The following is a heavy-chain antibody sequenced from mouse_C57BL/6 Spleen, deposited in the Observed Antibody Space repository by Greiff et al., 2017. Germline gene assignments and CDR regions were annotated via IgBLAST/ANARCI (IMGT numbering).Heavy chain of an antibody. V-gene: IGHV5-6*01. CDR3: ARRYDDGYAMDY. D-gene: IGHD2-4*01. Sequence: VQLKESGGDLVKPGGSLKLSCAASGFTFSSYGMSWVRQTPDKRLEWVATISSGGSYTYYPASVKGRFTISRDNAKNTLYLQMSSLKSEDTAMEYGARRYDDGYAMDYWGEGTSVTVAS. J-gene: IGHJ4*01. CDR1: GFTFSSYG. CDR2: ISSGGSYT.